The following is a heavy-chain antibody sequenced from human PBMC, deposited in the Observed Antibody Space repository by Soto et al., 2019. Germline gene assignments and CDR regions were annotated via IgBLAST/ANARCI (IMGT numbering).Heavy chain of an antibody. CDR1: GGSISSGGYS. V-gene: IGHV4-30-2*01. J-gene: IGHJ4*02. D-gene: IGHD4-17*01. CDR2: IYHSGST. Sequence: SETLSLTCAVSGGSISSGGYSWSWIRQPPGKGLEWIGYIYHSGSTYYNPSLKSRVTISVDRSKNQFSLKLSSVTAADTAVYYCARAMTTVTTIDYWGQGTLVTVSS. CDR3: ARAMTTVTTIDY.